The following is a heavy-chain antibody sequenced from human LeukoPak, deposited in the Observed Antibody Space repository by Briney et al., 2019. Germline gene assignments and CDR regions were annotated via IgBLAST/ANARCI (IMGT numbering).Heavy chain of an antibody. J-gene: IGHJ4*02. D-gene: IGHD1-14*01. CDR3: ARDGRFPPEVLPRYFDS. V-gene: IGHV4-59*12. CDR2: IYYSGST. Sequence: SETLSLTCTVSGGSISSYYWGWIRQPPGKGLEWIGYIYYSGSTNHNPSLKSRVTISVDTSKNQFSLKLSSVTAADTAVYYCARDGRFPPEVLPRYFDSWGQGTLVTVSS. CDR1: GGSISSYY.